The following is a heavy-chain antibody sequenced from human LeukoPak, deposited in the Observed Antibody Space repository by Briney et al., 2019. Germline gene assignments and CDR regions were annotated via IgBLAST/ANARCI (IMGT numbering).Heavy chain of an antibody. V-gene: IGHV5-51*01. CDR1: GYSFTSFW. CDR2: IYPGDSDT. D-gene: IGHD3-10*01. J-gene: IGHJ1*01. CDR3: ARQISMVRGVIDFPH. Sequence: GESLKISCKGSGYSFTSFWIGWVRQMPGKGLEWMGIIYPGDSDTRYSPSFQGQVTISADKSISTAYLQWSSLKASDTAMYYCARQISMVRGVIDFPHWGQGTLVTVSS.